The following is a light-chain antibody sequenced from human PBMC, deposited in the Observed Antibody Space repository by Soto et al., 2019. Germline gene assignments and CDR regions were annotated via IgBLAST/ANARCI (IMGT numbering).Light chain of an antibody. CDR1: SSNIGAGYD. V-gene: IGLV1-40*01. Sequence: QAVATQPPSVSGAPGQRVTISCTGSSSNIGAGYDVHWYQQLPGTAPKLLIYGNSNRPSGVPDRFSGSKSGTSASLAITGLQAEDEADYYCQSYDSSLSGGVFGGGTQLTVL. CDR3: QSYDSSLSGGV. J-gene: IGLJ2*01. CDR2: GNS.